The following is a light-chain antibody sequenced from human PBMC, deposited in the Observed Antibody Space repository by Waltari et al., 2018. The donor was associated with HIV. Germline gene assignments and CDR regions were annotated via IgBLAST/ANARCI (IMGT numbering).Light chain of an antibody. J-gene: IGLJ1*01. Sequence: QSILTQPPSASGTPGQRVTVSCSGSRTNIGSNTVNWYQQLPGTATKLLIYSNNQRPSGVPDRFSGSKSGTSASLAISGLQSDDEADYYGAAWDDSLGAHYVFGTGTKVTVL. CDR3: AAWDDSLGAHYV. CDR2: SNN. CDR1: RTNIGSNT. V-gene: IGLV1-44*01.